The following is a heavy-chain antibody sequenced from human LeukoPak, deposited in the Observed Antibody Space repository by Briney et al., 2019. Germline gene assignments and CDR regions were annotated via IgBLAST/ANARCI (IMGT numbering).Heavy chain of an antibody. CDR3: ARDQTAPGSYPRDNWFDP. Sequence: SVRVSCKASGGTFSSYAISWVRQAPGQGLEWMGGIIPIFGTANYAQKFQGRVTITADESTSTAYMELSSLRSEDTAVYYCARDQTAPGSYPRDNWFDPWGQGTLVTVSS. CDR1: GGTFSSYA. CDR2: IIPIFGTA. J-gene: IGHJ5*02. D-gene: IGHD2-15*01. V-gene: IGHV1-69*13.